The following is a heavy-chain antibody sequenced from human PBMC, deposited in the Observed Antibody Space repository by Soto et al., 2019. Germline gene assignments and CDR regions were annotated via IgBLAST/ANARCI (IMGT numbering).Heavy chain of an antibody. J-gene: IGHJ6*02. Sequence: ASVKVSCKASGGTFSSYAISWVRQAPGQGLEWMGGIIPIFGTANYAQKFQGRVTITADKSTSTAYMELSSLRSEDTAVYYCARARTSSGSYFYYYYYGMDVWGQGTPVTVSS. D-gene: IGHD1-26*01. CDR1: GGTFSSYA. CDR3: ARARTSSGSYFYYYYYGMDV. CDR2: IIPIFGTA. V-gene: IGHV1-69*06.